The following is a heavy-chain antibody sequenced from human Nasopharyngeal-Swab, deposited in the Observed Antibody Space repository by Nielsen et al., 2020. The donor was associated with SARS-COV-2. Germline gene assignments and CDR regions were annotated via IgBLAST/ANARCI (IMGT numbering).Heavy chain of an antibody. Sequence: GESLKISCAASGFTFSSYAMSWVRQAPGKGLEWVGRIKSKTDGGTTDYAAPVKGRFTISRDDSKNTLYLQMNSLKTEDTAVYYCTTVPPGGYYYGMDVWGQGTTVTVSS. J-gene: IGHJ6*02. V-gene: IGHV3-15*01. CDR2: IKSKTDGGTT. CDR1: GFTFSSYA. CDR3: TTVPPGGYYYGMDV.